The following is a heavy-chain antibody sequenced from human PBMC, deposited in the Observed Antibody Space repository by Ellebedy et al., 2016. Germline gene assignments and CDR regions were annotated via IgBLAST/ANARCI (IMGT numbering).Heavy chain of an antibody. CDR3: ARDSDYGGQIFWFDP. CDR2: INPSGGST. D-gene: IGHD4-23*01. V-gene: IGHV1-46*01. Sequence: ASVKVSCXASGYTFTSYCMHWVRQAPGQGLEWMGIINPSGGSTSYAQKFQGRVTMTRDTSTSTVYMELSSLRSEDTAVYYCARDSDYGGQIFWFDPWGQGTLVTVSS. CDR1: GYTFTSYC. J-gene: IGHJ5*02.